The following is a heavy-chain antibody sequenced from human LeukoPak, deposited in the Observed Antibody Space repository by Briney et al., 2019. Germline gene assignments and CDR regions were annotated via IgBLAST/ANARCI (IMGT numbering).Heavy chain of an antibody. J-gene: IGHJ4*02. V-gene: IGHV4-34*01. D-gene: IGHD6-13*01. CDR3: ARGSDTAAGLY. CDR1: GGSFSGYY. Sequence: SETLSLTCAVYGGSFSGYYWSWIRQPPGKGLEWIGEINHSGSTDYNPSLKSRVSISVDSSKNQFSLKVSSVTAADTAVYYCARGSDTAAGLYWGQGTLVTVSS. CDR2: INHSGST.